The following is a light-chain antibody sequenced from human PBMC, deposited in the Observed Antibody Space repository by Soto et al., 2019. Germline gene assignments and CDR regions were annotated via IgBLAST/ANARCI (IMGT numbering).Light chain of an antibody. CDR3: ATWDDSLDVHV. CDR1: SSNIGINT. CDR2: GNN. J-gene: IGLJ1*01. Sequence: QSVLAQPPSASGTPGQTITISCSGGSSNIGINTVNWYEHLPGTAPRLLIYGNNQRPSGVPDRFSGSKSGTSASLAISGLQSEDEGHYYCATWDDSLDVHVFGTGTKVNVL. V-gene: IGLV1-44*01.